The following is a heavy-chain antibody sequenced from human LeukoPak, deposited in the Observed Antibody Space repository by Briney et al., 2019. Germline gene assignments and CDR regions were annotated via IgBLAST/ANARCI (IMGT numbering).Heavy chain of an antibody. CDR2: ITAGNGET. V-gene: IGHV1-3*01. CDR1: GYKFTDYA. J-gene: IGHJ4*02. D-gene: IGHD3-9*01. Sequence: ASVKVSCKASGYKFTDYAIHWLRQAPGQRLEWMGWITAGNGETKYSHKFQGRVTFTTDTSATTAYMELSSLTSEDTSMYFCAKFGILTSLFFDYWGQGTLLTVSS. CDR3: AKFGILTSLFFDY.